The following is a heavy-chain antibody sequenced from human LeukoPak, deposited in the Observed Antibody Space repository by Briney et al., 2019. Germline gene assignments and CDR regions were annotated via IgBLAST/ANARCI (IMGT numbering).Heavy chain of an antibody. D-gene: IGHD1-1*01. CDR3: ARPVNENWFDP. J-gene: IGHJ5*02. V-gene: IGHV4-39*01. CDR2: IHYSGST. Sequence: PSETLSLTCTVSGGSISSSGYFWGWIRQPPGKGLDWIGSIHYSGSTYYNPSLKSRITISVDTSKNQFSLKLSSVTAADTAVYYCARPVNENWFDPWGQGTLVTVSS. CDR1: GGSISSSGYF.